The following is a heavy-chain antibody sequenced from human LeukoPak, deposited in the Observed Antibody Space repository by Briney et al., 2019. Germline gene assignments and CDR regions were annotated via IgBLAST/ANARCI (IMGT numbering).Heavy chain of an antibody. D-gene: IGHD3-10*01. CDR1: GFTFRSYW. CDR2: IHSDGSST. V-gene: IGHV3-74*01. Sequence: GGSLRLSCAASGFTFRSYWMHWVRQAPGKGLVWVSHIHSDGSSTSYADSVQGRFTISRDNAKNTLYLQMNSLRAEDTAVYYCARHNYGYDYWGQGTLVTVSS. J-gene: IGHJ4*02. CDR3: ARHNYGYDY.